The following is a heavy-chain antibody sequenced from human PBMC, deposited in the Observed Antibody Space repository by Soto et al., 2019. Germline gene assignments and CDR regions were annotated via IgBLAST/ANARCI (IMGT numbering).Heavy chain of an antibody. V-gene: IGHV4-4*07. D-gene: IGHD6-13*01. CDR1: GGSISIYY. CDR3: EKWNGVPYGQQLVFVWFDP. CDR2: IYTSGST. Sequence: PXERLCRTCPVSGGSISIYYWRWIRQLSGHGLEWIGRIYTSGSTNYNPSLKSRVTMSVDTSKNQFSLKLSYVTAEDTAVYYCEKWNGVPYGQQLVFVWFDPWGQGTLVTVYS. J-gene: IGHJ5*02.